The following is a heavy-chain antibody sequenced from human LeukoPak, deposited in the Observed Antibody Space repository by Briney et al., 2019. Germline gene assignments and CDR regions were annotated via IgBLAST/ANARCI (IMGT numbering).Heavy chain of an antibody. CDR2: INPNSGGT. V-gene: IGHV1-2*02. CDR1: GTPFTAT. D-gene: IGHD6-13*01. Sequence: GPSLRVSSKAPGTPFTATNCHWCRRPLGQGFGGWDWINPNSGGTNYAQKFQGRVTMTRDTSISTAYMELSRLRSDDTAVYYCARGGLLAAARPLGYWGQGTLVTVSS. CDR3: ARGGLLAAARPLGY. J-gene: IGHJ4*02.